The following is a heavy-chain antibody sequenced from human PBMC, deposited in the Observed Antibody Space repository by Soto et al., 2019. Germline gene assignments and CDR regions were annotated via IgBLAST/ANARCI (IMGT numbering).Heavy chain of an antibody. CDR1: GFTFSNYK. V-gene: IGHV3-21*01. CDR2: ISGSSTYI. J-gene: IGHJ5*02. Sequence: EGQLEESGGGLVKPGGSLTLSCVGSGFTFSNYKMNWVRQAPGQGLEWVSSISGSSTYIYYADSVRGRFTISRDNAKNSVHLQMNSLRVEDTAVYFCAREELPPGTSFISWFDPWGQGTLVTVSS. D-gene: IGHD1-1*01. CDR3: AREELPPGTSFISWFDP.